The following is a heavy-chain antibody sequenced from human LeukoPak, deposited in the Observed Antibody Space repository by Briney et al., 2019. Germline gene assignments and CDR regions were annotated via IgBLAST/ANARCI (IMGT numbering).Heavy chain of an antibody. Sequence: PGGSLRLSCEASGFTFNSYGLHWVRQASGKGLEWVGRIRSKANSYATAYAASVKGRFTISRDDSKNTAYLQMNSLKTEDTAVYYCTRLISYSSSWYYFDYWGQGTLVTVSS. V-gene: IGHV3-73*01. CDR3: TRLISYSSSWYYFDY. CDR2: IRSKANSYAT. J-gene: IGHJ4*02. D-gene: IGHD6-13*01. CDR1: GFTFNSYG.